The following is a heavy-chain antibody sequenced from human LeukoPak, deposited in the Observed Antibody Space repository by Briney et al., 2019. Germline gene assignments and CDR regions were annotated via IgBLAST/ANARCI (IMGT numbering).Heavy chain of an antibody. D-gene: IGHD6-13*01. CDR3: ARTIAAAGTYLFDY. V-gene: IGHV4-34*01. CDR2: INYSGST. J-gene: IGHJ4*02. CDR1: GGSFSGYY. Sequence: SETLSLTCAVYGGSFSGYYWSWIRQPPGKGLEWIGDINYSGSTNYNPSLKSRLTISIVTSKNQFSLNVSSVTAADTAVYYCARTIAAAGTYLFDYWGQGTLVTVSS.